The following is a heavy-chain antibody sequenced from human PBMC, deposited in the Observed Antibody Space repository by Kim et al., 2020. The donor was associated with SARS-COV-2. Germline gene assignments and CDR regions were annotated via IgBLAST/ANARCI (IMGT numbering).Heavy chain of an antibody. Sequence: GGSLRLSCAGSGFLFSNYWMSWVRQAPGKGLEWVANIEQDGRVKYYVDSVKGRFAISRDNAKNSLYLQMNSLRPEATAVYYCARDAIGRRSSSW. CDR1: GFLFSNYW. D-gene: IGHD6-19*01. J-gene: IGHJ5*01. CDR3: ARDAIGRRSSS. V-gene: IGHV3-7*05. CDR2: IEQDGRVK.